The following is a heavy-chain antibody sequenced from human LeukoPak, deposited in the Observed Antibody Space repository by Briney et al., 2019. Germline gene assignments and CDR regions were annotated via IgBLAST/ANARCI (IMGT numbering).Heavy chain of an antibody. Sequence: AASVKVSCKASGYTFTGYYMYWVRQAPGQGLEWMGWINPNSGVTNYAQKFQGRVTMTRDTSISTAYMEVSRLRSDDTAVYYCARDRVMITFGGVVRPHYHYMDVWGKGTTVTVSS. CDR2: INPNSGVT. D-gene: IGHD3-16*01. CDR3: ARDRVMITFGGVVRPHYHYMDV. CDR1: GYTFTGYY. V-gene: IGHV1-2*02. J-gene: IGHJ6*03.